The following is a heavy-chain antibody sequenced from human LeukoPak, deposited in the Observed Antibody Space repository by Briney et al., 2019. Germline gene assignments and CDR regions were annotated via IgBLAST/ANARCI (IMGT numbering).Heavy chain of an antibody. CDR2: IYYSGGT. CDR1: GGSISGYF. J-gene: IGHJ4*02. Sequence: SETLSLTRTVSGGSISGYFWSWIRQPPGGALDYIGYIYYSGGTDYNPSLKSRPSISVDTSKNQFSLKLSSVTAADTAVYYCARLGRDDDGNPHDYWGQGTLVTVSS. CDR3: ARLGRDDDGNPHDY. V-gene: IGHV4-59*08. D-gene: IGHD5-24*01.